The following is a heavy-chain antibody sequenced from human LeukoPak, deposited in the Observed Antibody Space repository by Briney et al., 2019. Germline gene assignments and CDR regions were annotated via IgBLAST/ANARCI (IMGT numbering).Heavy chain of an antibody. CDR1: GFTFNRCW. D-gene: IGHD2-21*02. V-gene: IGHV3-7*01. J-gene: IGHJ1*01. CDR2: INPDGRDT. Sequence: VQLGGSLRLSCVVSGFTFNRCWMNWVRQAPGKGLEWVAHINPDGRDTYYVDSVKGRFTISRDNAQNSMYLQVNSLRVEDTAVYYCTSWGDTTAEYFQRWGQGTLVTVSS. CDR3: TSWGDTTAEYFQR.